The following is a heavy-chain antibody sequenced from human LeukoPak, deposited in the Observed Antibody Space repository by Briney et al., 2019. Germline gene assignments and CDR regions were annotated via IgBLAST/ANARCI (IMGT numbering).Heavy chain of an antibody. D-gene: IGHD3-22*01. J-gene: IGHJ6*03. V-gene: IGHV3-23*01. CDR3: AKGPYSYTSGRLHPHYMDV. Sequence: GGSLRLSCAASGFTFSTYGMSWVRQAPGKGREWVSAISGDDVSTYYADSVKGRFTISRDNSKNTLYLQINSLRAEDTAVYYCAKGPYSYTSGRLHPHYMDVWGKGTTITVSS. CDR2: ISGDDVST. CDR1: GFTFSTYG.